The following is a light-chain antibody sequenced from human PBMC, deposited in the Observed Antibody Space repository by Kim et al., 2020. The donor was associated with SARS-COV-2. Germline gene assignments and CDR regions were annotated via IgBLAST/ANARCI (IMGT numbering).Light chain of an antibody. Sequence: PGRTARITCGGNNIGSKSVHWYQQNPGQAPVLVIYYDSGRPSGIPERFSGSNSGNTATLTISRVEAGDEADYYCQVWDSSSDHHVVFGGGTQLTVL. CDR3: QVWDSSSDHHVV. CDR2: YDS. CDR1: NIGSKS. V-gene: IGLV3-21*04. J-gene: IGLJ2*01.